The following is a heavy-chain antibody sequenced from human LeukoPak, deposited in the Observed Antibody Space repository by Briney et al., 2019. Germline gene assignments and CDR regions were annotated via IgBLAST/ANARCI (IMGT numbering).Heavy chain of an antibody. CDR1: GGSISNYF. CDR3: ARVGPRYGLPQHYFDY. J-gene: IGHJ4*02. V-gene: IGHV4-59*01. D-gene: IGHD4-17*01. Sequence: SETLSLTCTVSGGSISNYFWSWIRQPAGKGLEWIGYIYYSGSTNHNPSLKSRVTISVDTSKNQFSLKLSSVTAADTAVYYCARVGPRYGLPQHYFDYWGQGTLVTVSS. CDR2: IYYSGST.